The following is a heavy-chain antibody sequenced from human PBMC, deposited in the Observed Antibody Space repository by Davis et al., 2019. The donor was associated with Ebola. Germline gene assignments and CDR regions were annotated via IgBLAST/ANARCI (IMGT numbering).Heavy chain of an antibody. D-gene: IGHD2-15*01. Sequence: MPSETLSLTCTVSGVSITSYYWSWVRQPPGKRLEWIGYSHYSGSTNYNPSLKSRVTISVDSSKNQFSLRLSAVTAADTAVYYCARGRIGCSGGGCFNWFDPWGQGTLVTVSS. V-gene: IGHV4-59*01. CDR1: GVSITSYY. CDR2: SHYSGST. CDR3: ARGRIGCSGGGCFNWFDP. J-gene: IGHJ5*02.